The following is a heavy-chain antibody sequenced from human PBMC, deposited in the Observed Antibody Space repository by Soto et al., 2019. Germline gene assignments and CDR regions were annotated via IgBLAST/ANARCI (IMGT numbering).Heavy chain of an antibody. J-gene: IGHJ4*02. CDR2: IYWDDDK. CDR3: AHIDYGDYFDY. D-gene: IGHD4-17*01. V-gene: IGHV2-5*02. Sequence: QITLKESGPTLVKPTQTLTLTCTFSGFSLSTSGVGVGWIRQPPGKALEWLALIYWDDDKRYSPSLKSRLTXTXXTSKNQVVLTMTNMDPVDTATYYCAHIDYGDYFDYWGQGTLVTVSS. CDR1: GFSLSTSGVG.